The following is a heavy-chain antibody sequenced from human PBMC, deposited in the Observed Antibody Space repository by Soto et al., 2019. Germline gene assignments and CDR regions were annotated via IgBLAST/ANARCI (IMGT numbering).Heavy chain of an antibody. CDR1: GFTFSSYS. CDR3: ARDLQLDPAYYYGMDV. D-gene: IGHD5-18*01. Sequence: PGGSLRLSCAASGFTFSSYSMNWVLQAPGKGLEWVSSISSSSSYIYYADSVKGRFTISRDNAKNSLYLQMNSLRAEDTAVYYCARDLQLDPAYYYGMDVWGQGTTVTVS. V-gene: IGHV3-21*01. CDR2: ISSSSSYI. J-gene: IGHJ6*02.